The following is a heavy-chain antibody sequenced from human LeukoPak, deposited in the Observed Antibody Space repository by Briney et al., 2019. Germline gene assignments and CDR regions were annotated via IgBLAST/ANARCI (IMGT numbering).Heavy chain of an antibody. V-gene: IGHV3-7*01. J-gene: IGHJ4*02. CDR2: INQDGSEK. D-gene: IGHD3-10*01. CDR3: ALTPDYYGSGSFDY. Sequence: GGSLRLSCAASGFTFSGYWMSWVRQAPGKGLEWVANINQDGSEKYYVDSVKGRFTISRDNAKNSLSLQMNSLRAEDTAVYYCALTPDYYGSGSFDYWGQGTLVTVSS. CDR1: GFTFSGYW.